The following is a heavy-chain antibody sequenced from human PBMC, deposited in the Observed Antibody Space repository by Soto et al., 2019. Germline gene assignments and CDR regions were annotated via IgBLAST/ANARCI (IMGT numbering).Heavy chain of an antibody. CDR2: IYYSGST. J-gene: IGHJ4*02. CDR1: GGSISSSSYY. CDR3: ARQVWGEQWLEFDY. D-gene: IGHD6-19*01. V-gene: IGHV4-39*01. Sequence: QLQLQESGPGLVKPSETLSLTCTVSGGSISSSSYYWGWIRQPPGKGLEWIGSIYYSGSTYYNPSLKSRVTISVDTSKNQFSLKLSSVTAADTAVYYCARQVWGEQWLEFDYWGQGTLVTVSS.